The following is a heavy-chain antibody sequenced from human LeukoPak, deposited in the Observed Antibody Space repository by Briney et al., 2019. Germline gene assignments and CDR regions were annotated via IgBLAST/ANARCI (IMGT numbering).Heavy chain of an antibody. D-gene: IGHD2-15*01. Sequence: PGGSLRLSCAASGFTFSSYWMHWVRQAPGKGLVWVSRINSDGSSTSYADSVKGRFTISRDNAKNTLYPQMNSLRAEDTAVYYCARADKDYYGMDVWGQGTTVTVSS. J-gene: IGHJ6*02. CDR1: GFTFSSYW. CDR2: INSDGSST. CDR3: ARADKDYYGMDV. V-gene: IGHV3-74*01.